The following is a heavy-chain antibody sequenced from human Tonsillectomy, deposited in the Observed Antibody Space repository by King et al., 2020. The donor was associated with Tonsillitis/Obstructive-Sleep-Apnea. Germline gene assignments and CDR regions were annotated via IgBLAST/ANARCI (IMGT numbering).Heavy chain of an antibody. J-gene: IGHJ6*03. CDR3: AHRGAEGGGTSYYYYYYYMDV. CDR2: IYWDDDK. V-gene: IGHV2-5*02. CDR1: GFSLSTSGVG. D-gene: IGHD4-23*01. Sequence: TLKESGPTLVKPTQTLTLTCTFSGFSLSTSGVGVGWIRQPPGKALEWLALIYWDDDKRYSPSLKSRLTITKDTSKNQVVLTMTNMDPVDTATYYFAHRGAEGGGTSYYYYYYYMDVWGKGTTVTVSS.